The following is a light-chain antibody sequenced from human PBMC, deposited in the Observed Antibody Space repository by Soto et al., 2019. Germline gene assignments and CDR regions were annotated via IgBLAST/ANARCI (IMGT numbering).Light chain of an antibody. CDR2: AAS. CDR1: QTISSH. Sequence: DIQMAQPPSSLSASVGDRGSIPSRVSQTISSHLNWCQQKPGKAPKLLIYAASSLQSGVPSSFSGSGSGTDFTLTISSLQPEDFATYYCQQSYSTPRITFGQGTRLEI. V-gene: IGKV1-39*01. CDR3: QQSYSTPRIT. J-gene: IGKJ5*01.